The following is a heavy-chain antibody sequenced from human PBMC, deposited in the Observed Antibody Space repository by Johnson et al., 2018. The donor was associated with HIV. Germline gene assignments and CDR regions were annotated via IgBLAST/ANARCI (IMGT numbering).Heavy chain of an antibody. CDR3: SNALTVLGSSRVRPTAFSI. Sequence: VLLVESGGGVVQPGRSLRLSCAASGFTFSSYAMSWVRQAPGKGLEWVSAISGSGGSTYYADSVKGRFTISRDHSKNPRYLQMNSLKAEDTAVFYCSNALTVLGSSRVRPTAFSIWGQGTMVAVSS. CDR2: ISGSGGST. CDR1: GFTFSSYA. J-gene: IGHJ3*02. V-gene: IGHV3-23*04. D-gene: IGHD3-16*02.